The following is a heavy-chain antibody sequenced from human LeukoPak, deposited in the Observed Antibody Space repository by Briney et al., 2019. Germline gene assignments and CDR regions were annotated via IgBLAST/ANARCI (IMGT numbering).Heavy chain of an antibody. CDR3: AKTGSSGWTLGWFGP. J-gene: IGHJ5*02. CDR2: ISWNSGSI. CDR1: GFTFDDYA. Sequence: PGGSLRLSCAASGFTFDDYAMHWVRQAPGKGLEWVSGISWNSGSIGYADSVKGRFTISRDNAKNSLYLQMNSLRAEDMALYYCAKTGSSGWTLGWFGPWGQGTLVTVSS. D-gene: IGHD6-19*01. V-gene: IGHV3-9*03.